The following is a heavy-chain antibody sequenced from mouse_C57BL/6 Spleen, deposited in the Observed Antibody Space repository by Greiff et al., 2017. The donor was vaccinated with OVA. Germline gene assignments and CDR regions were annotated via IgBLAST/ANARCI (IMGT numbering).Heavy chain of an antibody. CDR3: ARHSYYSNYPAWFAY. CDR2: FYPGSGSI. V-gene: IGHV1-62-2*01. Sequence: QVQLKESGAELVKPGASVKLSCKASGYTFTEYTIHWVKQRSGQGLEWIGWFYPGSGSIKYNEKFKDKATLTADKSSSTVYMELSRLTSEDSAVYSCARHSYYSNYPAWFAYWGQGTLVTVSA. J-gene: IGHJ3*01. D-gene: IGHD2-5*01. CDR1: GYTFTEYT.